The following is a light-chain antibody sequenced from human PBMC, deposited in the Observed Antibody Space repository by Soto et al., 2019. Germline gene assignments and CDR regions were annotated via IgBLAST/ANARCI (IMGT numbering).Light chain of an antibody. CDR1: SSNIGGTNY. CDR3: ASWDDRLGAVI. Sequence: QAVVTQPPSASVTPGQRVFISCSGSSSNIGGTNYAYWYQQLPGAAPKLLMHSNNLRPSGVPERISGSKSGTSASLAISGLRSEDEAVYYCASWDDRLGAVIFGGGTKLTVL. CDR2: SNN. J-gene: IGLJ2*01. V-gene: IGLV1-47*02.